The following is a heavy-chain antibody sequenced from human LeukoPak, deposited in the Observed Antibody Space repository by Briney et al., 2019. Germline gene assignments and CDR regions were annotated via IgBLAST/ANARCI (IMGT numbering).Heavy chain of an antibody. CDR1: GGTFSSYA. Sequence: GASVKVSCKASGGTFSSYAISWVRQAPGQGLEWMGRIIPILGIANYAQKFQGRVTITADKSTSTAYMELSSLRSEDTAVYYCARGSAYNWNDMGDYWGRGTLVTVSS. V-gene: IGHV1-69*04. CDR3: ARGSAYNWNDMGDY. J-gene: IGHJ4*02. D-gene: IGHD1-1*01. CDR2: IIPILGIA.